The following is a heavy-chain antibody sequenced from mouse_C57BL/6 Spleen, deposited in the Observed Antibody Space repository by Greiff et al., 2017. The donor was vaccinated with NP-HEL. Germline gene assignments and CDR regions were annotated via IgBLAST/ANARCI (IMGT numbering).Heavy chain of an antibody. CDR1: GYSITSGYY. Sequence: ESGPGLVKPSQSLSLTCSVTGYSITSGYYWNWIRQFPGNKLEWMGYISYDGSNNYNPSLKNRISITRDTSKNQFFLKLNSVTTEDTATYYCANLLRDYWGQGTSVTVSS. CDR3: ANLLRDY. CDR2: ISYDGSN. J-gene: IGHJ4*01. D-gene: IGHD2-1*01. V-gene: IGHV3-6*01.